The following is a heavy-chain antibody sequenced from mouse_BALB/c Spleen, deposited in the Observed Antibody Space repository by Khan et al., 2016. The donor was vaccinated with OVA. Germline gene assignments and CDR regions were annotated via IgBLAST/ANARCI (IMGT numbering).Heavy chain of an antibody. D-gene: IGHD1-2*01. CDR1: GFSLTAYG. V-gene: IGHV2-6-7*01. J-gene: IGHJ3*01. CDR3: ARELRLGGFAF. CDR2: IWGDGST. Sequence: VELVESGPGLVAPSQNLSITCTVSGFSLTAYGVNWVRQSPGKGLEWLGMIWGDGSTDYNSALKSRLSISKDNSQSQVFLKMNSLQTDDTASYYCARELRLGGFAFWGQGTLVTVSA.